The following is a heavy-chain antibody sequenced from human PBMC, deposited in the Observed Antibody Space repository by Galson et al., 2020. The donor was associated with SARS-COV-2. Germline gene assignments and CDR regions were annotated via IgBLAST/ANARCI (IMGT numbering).Heavy chain of an antibody. Sequence: GESLKISCAASGFTFSSYWMHWVRQAPGKGLVWVSRINSDGSSTSYADSVKGRFTISRDNAKNTLYLQMNSLGAEDTAVYYCARKPLYTRSYHDDDAFDIWGQGTMVTVSS. V-gene: IGHV3-74*01. CDR3: ARKPLYTRSYHDDDAFDI. CDR2: INSDGSST. CDR1: GFTFSSYW. D-gene: IGHD1-26*01. J-gene: IGHJ3*02.